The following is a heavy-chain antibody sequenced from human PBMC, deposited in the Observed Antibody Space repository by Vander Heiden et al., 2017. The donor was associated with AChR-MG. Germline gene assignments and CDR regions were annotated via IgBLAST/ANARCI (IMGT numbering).Heavy chain of an antibody. CDR2: INPSLDST. CDR3: ARELTGSFYFDF. D-gene: IGHD1-26*01. CDR1: GFTFTNYH. V-gene: IGHV1-46*03. Sequence: QVQLVQSGAEVKKPGASLQVSCKTSGFTFTNYHLHCVRQAPGQGLEWVGTINPSLDSTHYAQKFQGRVRMTRETSTKTVCMDMTSLRPEDTAVYFCARELTGSFYFDFWGQGSLVTVSS. J-gene: IGHJ4*02.